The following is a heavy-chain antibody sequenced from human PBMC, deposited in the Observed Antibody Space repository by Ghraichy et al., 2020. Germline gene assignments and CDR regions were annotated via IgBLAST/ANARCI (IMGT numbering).Heavy chain of an antibody. J-gene: IGHJ4*02. CDR3: VRVGRRVGCLDY. D-gene: IGHD1-14*01. V-gene: IGHV4-31*03. CDR2: IYYSGST. Sequence: SETLSLTCTVSGGSISSGGYYWSWIRQHPGKGLEWIGYIYYSGSTYYNPSLKSRVTISVDTSKNQFSLKLSSVTAADTAVYYCVRVGRRVGCLDYWGQGTLVTVSS. CDR1: GGSISSGGYY.